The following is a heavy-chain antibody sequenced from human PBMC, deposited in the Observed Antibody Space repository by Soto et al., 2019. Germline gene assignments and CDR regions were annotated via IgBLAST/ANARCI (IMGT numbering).Heavy chain of an antibody. D-gene: IGHD6-6*01. V-gene: IGHV1-18*01. CDR2: IITYDGNT. J-gene: IGHJ5*02. CDR1: GYTXFTYR. CDR3: ARKSSSSSCLDP. Sequence: SXKASCKASGYTXFTYRSAWVRQAPGQGLEWIGWIITYDGNTYYAQKLQCRFTITTDTSTRTAYMDLRSRRSDDTSVYYCARKSSSSSCLDPWGLGSRCTVSS.